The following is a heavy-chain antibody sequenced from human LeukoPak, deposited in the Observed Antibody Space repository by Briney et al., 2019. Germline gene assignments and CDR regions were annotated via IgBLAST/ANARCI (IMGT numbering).Heavy chain of an antibody. V-gene: IGHV3-7*01. J-gene: IGHJ6*02. CDR1: GFTFSSYW. CDR3: AKDLSGSYYKTPIYYYGMDV. Sequence: QLGGSLRLSCAASGFTFSSYWMSWVRQAPGKGLEWVANINKDGGEKYYVDSVKGRFTISRDNSKNTLYLQMNSLRAEDTAVYYCAKDLSGSYYKTPIYYYGMDVWGQGTTVTVSS. CDR2: INKDGGEK. D-gene: IGHD3-10*01.